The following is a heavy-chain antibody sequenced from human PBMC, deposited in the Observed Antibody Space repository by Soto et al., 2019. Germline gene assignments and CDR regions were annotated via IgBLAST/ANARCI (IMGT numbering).Heavy chain of an antibody. CDR3: TTDLGPFIVVVVAATNY. Sequence: PGGSLRLSCAASGFTFSNAWMSWVRQAPGKGLEWVGRIKSKTDGGTTDYAAPVKGRFTISRDDSKNTLYLQMNSLKTEDTAVYYCTTDLGPFIVVVVAATNYWGQGTLVTVSS. V-gene: IGHV3-15*01. D-gene: IGHD2-15*01. CDR1: GFTFSNAW. J-gene: IGHJ4*02. CDR2: IKSKTDGGTT.